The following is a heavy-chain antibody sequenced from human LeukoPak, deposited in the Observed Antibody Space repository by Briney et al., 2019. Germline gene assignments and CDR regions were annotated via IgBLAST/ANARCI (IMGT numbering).Heavy chain of an antibody. Sequence: ASVKVSCKASGYTFTGYYMHWVRQAPGQGLEWMGWINPNSGGTNYAQKFQGRVTMTRDTSISTAYMELSRLRSDDTAVYYCARSRSSYDFLDYWGQGALVTVSS. V-gene: IGHV1-2*02. J-gene: IGHJ4*02. CDR2: INPNSGGT. CDR3: ARSRSSYDFLDY. CDR1: GYTFTGYY. D-gene: IGHD5-12*01.